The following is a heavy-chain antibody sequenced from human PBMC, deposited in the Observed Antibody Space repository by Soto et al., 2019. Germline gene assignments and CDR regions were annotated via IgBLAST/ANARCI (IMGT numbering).Heavy chain of an antibody. CDR3: ARIRYRNSPVYYYAMDV. CDR2: VFSNAER. CDR1: GLSLSNSRVG. D-gene: IGHD6-6*01. V-gene: IGHV2-26*01. J-gene: IGHJ6*02. Sequence: QVTLKESGPVVVKPTETLTLTCTVYGLSLSNSRVGVAWIRQPPGEALQWLAHVFSNAERSYTTSLKNRLTISRETSNSQVVLTMPNMDPGDTATYFCARIRYRNSPVYYYAMDVWGQGIMVTVS.